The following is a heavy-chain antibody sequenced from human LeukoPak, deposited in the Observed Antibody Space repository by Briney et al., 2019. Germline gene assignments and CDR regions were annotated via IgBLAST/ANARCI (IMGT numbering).Heavy chain of an antibody. Sequence: GSLRLSCAASGFTFSSYAMSWVRQAPGKGLEWVSAISGSGGSTYYADSVKGRFTISRDNSKNTLYLQMNSLRAEDTAVYYCANPLFLTYDAFDIWGQGTMVTVSS. CDR3: ANPLFLTYDAFDI. V-gene: IGHV3-23*01. J-gene: IGHJ3*02. CDR2: ISGSGGST. CDR1: GFTFSSYA. D-gene: IGHD1-14*01.